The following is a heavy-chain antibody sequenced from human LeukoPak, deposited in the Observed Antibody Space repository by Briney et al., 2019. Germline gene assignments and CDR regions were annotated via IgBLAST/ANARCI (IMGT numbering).Heavy chain of an antibody. V-gene: IGHV4-59*08. D-gene: IGHD6-13*01. CDR1: GGSISSYY. CDR2: IYYSGST. J-gene: IGHJ6*02. CDR3: ARLRYSSSKIAYYYYGMDV. Sequence: SETLSLTCTVSGGSISSYYWSWIRQPPGKGLEWIGYIYYSGSTNYNPSLKSRVTISVDTSKNQFSLKLSSVTAADTAVYYCARLRYSSSKIAYYYYGMDVWGQGTTVTVSS.